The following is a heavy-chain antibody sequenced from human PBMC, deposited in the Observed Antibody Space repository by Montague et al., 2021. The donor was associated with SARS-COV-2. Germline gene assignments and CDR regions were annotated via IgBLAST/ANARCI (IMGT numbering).Heavy chain of an antibody. D-gene: IGHD2-21*02. J-gene: IGHJ5*02. CDR3: ARELQYNWFDP. CDR2: TYYRGTT. Sequence: SETLSLTCTVSGGSIDSYYWSWLRQPPGKGLEWIGYTYYRGTTNYNPSLESRVTMSVDTSKNQFSLNLSSVTAADTAMYYCARELQYNWFDPWGQGTLVTVSS. CDR1: GGSIDSYY. V-gene: IGHV4-59*01.